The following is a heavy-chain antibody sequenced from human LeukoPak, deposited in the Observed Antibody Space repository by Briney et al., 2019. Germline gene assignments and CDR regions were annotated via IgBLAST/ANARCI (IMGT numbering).Heavy chain of an antibody. CDR3: ARNGGNSDYDY. D-gene: IGHD4-23*01. Sequence: PSETLSLTCTVSGGSISSSSSICWTWVRQPPGEGLEWIGEIYHNGATNYNPSLKSRVTLLLDKSKNQFSLRLNSVTAADTAVYYCARNGGNSDYDYWGQGTLVTVSA. J-gene: IGHJ4*02. CDR2: IYHNGAT. V-gene: IGHV4-4*02. CDR1: GGSISSSSSIC.